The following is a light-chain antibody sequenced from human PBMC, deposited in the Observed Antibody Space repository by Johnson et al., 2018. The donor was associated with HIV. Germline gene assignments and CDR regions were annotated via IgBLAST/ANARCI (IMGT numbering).Light chain of an antibody. CDR3: ATWDSSLSAFYV. CDR1: SSNIGKNY. J-gene: IGLJ1*01. CDR2: DNN. V-gene: IGLV1-51*01. Sequence: QSVLTQPPSVSAAPGQKVTISCSGSSSNIGKNYVCWYQQLPGTAPKLLIYDNNKRPSGIPDRFSGSRSGTSATLGITGLQTGDEADYYCATWDSSLSAFYVFGTGTKFTVV.